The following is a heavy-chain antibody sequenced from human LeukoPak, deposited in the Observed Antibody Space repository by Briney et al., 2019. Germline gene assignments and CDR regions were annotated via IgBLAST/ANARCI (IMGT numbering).Heavy chain of an antibody. D-gene: IGHD3-22*01. CDR2: INPNNGGT. Sequence: ASVKVSCKASGYTFTGYYIHWVRQAPGQGLEWMGRINPNNGGTNYAQKFQGRVTMTRDMSMSTAYMELSRLRSVDTAVYFCAGEDNSSGYRPFDIWGQGTMVTVPS. CDR3: AGEDNSSGYRPFDI. CDR1: GYTFTGYY. V-gene: IGHV1-2*06. J-gene: IGHJ3*02.